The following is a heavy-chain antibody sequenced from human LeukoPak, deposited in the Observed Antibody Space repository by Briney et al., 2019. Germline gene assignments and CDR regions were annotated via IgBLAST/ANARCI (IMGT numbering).Heavy chain of an antibody. D-gene: IGHD1-7*01. J-gene: IGHJ5*02. Sequence: PSETLSLTCTVYGGSISSYYWSWIRQPPGQGLEWRGYIYYGRSTNYNPPLRSRATISVDTTKNQFSLMLSSGTAAHTAVYCARRVAGTTDQINWFDPWGQGTLVTVSS. CDR2: IYYGRST. CDR1: GGSISSYY. CDR3: RRVAGTTDQINWFDP. V-gene: IGHV4-59*12.